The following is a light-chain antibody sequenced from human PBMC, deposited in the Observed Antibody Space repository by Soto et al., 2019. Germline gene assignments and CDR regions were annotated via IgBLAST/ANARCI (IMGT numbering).Light chain of an antibody. J-gene: IGLJ1*01. V-gene: IGLV2-8*01. CDR3: SSYAGSNNYV. CDR2: EVS. CDR1: SSDVGGYNY. Sequence: QSVLTQPPSASGSPGQSVTISCTGTSSDVGGYNYVSWYQQHPGKAPKLMIYEVSKRPSGVPDRFSGSKSGNVASLTVSGLQAADEADYYCSSYAGSNNYVFGTGTKVTVL.